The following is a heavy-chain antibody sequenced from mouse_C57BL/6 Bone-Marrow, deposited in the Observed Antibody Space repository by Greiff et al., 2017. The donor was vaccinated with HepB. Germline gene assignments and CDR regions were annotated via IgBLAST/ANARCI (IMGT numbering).Heavy chain of an antibody. CDR2: ISSGSSTI. Sequence: EVHLVESGGGLVKPGGSLKLSCAASGFTFSDYGMHWVRQAPEKGLEWVAYISSGSSTIYYADTVKGRFTISKDNAKNTLFLHMTSLRSEDTAMYYCARPFWFAYWGQGTLVTVSA. J-gene: IGHJ3*01. CDR1: GFTFSDYG. V-gene: IGHV5-17*01. CDR3: ARPFWFAY.